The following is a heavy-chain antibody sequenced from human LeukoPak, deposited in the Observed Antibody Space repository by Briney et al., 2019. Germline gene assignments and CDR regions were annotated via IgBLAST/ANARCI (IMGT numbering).Heavy chain of an antibody. CDR3: ARPIGAYLRLFDR. CDR1: NGSFRGYY. CDR2: INYSGST. D-gene: IGHD3-10*01. Sequence: PSETLSLTCGVYNGSFRGYYWTWIRQLPGRGLEWIGEINYSGSTNYNPSLKSRVTISVDTSTNQFSLNLTSVTVADTAVYYCARPIGAYLRLFDRWGPGTLVTVAS. J-gene: IGHJ4*02. V-gene: IGHV4-34*01.